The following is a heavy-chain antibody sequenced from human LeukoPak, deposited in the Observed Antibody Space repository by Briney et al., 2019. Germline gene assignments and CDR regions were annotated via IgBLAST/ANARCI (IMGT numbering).Heavy chain of an antibody. J-gene: IGHJ4*02. D-gene: IGHD1-14*01. Sequence: ASVKVSCKTSGCSFTGYYIHWVRQAPGQGLEWMGWINPNSGGANYAQKFQGRVTMTRDTSISTAYMELSSLRSDDAAVYYCARDLYPRSNFPVSAFDYWGQGTLVPVSS. CDR2: INPNSGGA. V-gene: IGHV1-2*02. CDR3: ARDLYPRSNFPVSAFDY. CDR1: GCSFTGYY.